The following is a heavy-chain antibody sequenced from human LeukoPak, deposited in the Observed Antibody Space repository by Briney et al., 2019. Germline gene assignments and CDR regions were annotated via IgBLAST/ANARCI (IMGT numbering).Heavy chain of an antibody. CDR3: ARQVGMVVVVTASDAFDI. CDR2: IYPGDSDT. V-gene: IGHV5-51*01. D-gene: IGHD2-21*02. J-gene: IGHJ3*02. Sequence: GESLKISCKGSGYSFTSYWIGWERQMPGKGLEWMGIIYPGDSDTRYSPSFQGQVTISADKSISTAYLQWSSLKASDTAMYYCARQVGMVVVVTASDAFDIWGQGTMVTVSS. CDR1: GYSFTSYW.